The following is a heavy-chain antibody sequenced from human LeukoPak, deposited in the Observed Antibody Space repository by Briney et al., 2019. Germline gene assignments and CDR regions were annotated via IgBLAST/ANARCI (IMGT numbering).Heavy chain of an antibody. CDR3: ARMSTVTSPLDY. V-gene: IGHV1-69*02. Sequence: ASVKVSCKASGGTFSSYTISWVRQAPGQGLEWMGRIIPILGIANYAQKFQGRVTITADKSTSTAYMELSSLRSEDTAVYYCARMSTVTSPLDYWGQGTLVTVSS. D-gene: IGHD4-11*01. J-gene: IGHJ4*02. CDR2: IIPILGIA. CDR1: GGTFSSYT.